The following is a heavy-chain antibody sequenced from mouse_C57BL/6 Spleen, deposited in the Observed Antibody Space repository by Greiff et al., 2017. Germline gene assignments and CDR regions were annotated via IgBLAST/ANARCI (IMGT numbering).Heavy chain of an antibody. J-gene: IGHJ2*01. V-gene: IGHV1-69*01. CDR1: GYTFTSYW. Sequence: QVQLQQPGAELVMPGASVKLSCKASGYTFTSYWMHWVKQRPGQGLEWIGEIDPSDSYTNYNQKFKGKSTLTVDKSSSTAYMQLSSLTSEDSAVYYCARSGEYFGYWGQGTTLTVSS. CDR2: IDPSDSYT. D-gene: IGHD3-2*02. CDR3: ARSGEYFGY.